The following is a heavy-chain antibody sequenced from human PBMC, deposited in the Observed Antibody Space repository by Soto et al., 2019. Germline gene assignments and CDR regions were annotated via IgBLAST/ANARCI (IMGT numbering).Heavy chain of an antibody. CDR2: ISGSGAST. CDR3: AKTPGVITVISAFDH. Sequence: PGGSLRLSCVASGFTFSKHALAWVRQAPGKGLEWVSAISGSGASTYDSDSVKGRFVISRDNSNNTLYLQMNSLKAEDTAVYYCAKTPGVITVISAFDHWGQGTPVPVSS. V-gene: IGHV3-23*01. CDR1: GFTFSKHA. J-gene: IGHJ4*02. D-gene: IGHD4-4*01.